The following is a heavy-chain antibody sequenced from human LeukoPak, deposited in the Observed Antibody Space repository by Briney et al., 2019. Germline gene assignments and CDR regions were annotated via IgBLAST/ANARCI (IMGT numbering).Heavy chain of an antibody. Sequence: ASVKVSCKASGYAFTGYFMHWVRQAPGQGLEWMGWINPDSGYTNYAQKFQGRVTMTRDTSISTNYMELSRLRSDDTIVYYCARRSGSYYYFDYWGQGTLVTVSS. J-gene: IGHJ4*02. CDR2: INPDSGYT. D-gene: IGHD1-26*01. CDR3: ARRSGSYYYFDY. CDR1: GYAFTGYF. V-gene: IGHV1-2*02.